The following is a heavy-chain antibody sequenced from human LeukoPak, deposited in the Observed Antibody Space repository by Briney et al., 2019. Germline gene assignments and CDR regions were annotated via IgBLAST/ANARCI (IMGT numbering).Heavy chain of an antibody. CDR1: GYSFTSYW. CDR3: ASPMSSGSYYPPKT. V-gene: IGHV5-51*01. Sequence: GESLKISCKGSGYSFTSYWMGWVRQVPGKGLEWMGIIYPGDSDTRYSPSLQGQVTISADKSISTAYLQWNSLKASDTAMYYCASPMSSGSYYPPKTWGQGTLVTVSS. J-gene: IGHJ4*02. D-gene: IGHD1-26*01. CDR2: IYPGDSDT.